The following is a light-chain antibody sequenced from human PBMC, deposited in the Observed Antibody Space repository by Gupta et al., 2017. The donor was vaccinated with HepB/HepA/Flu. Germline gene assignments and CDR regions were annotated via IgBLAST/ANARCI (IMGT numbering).Light chain of an antibody. Sequence: QSALTQPASVSGSPGQSITISCSGTSSDVGAYDHVSWYQHHPGKAPKLMIYGVNNRPSGVSDRFSGSKSGNTASLSISGLQAEDEADYFCNSYTTRSTVVCGGGTKLTVL. CDR1: SSDVGAYDH. CDR3: NSYTTRSTVV. CDR2: GVN. J-gene: IGLJ2*01. V-gene: IGLV2-14*03.